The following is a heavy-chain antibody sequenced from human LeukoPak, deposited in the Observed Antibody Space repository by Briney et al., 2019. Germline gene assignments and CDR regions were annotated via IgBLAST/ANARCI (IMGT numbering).Heavy chain of an antibody. CDR1: GGSISSYY. CDR3: ARQSYGGYFDY. V-gene: IGHV4-59*08. Sequence: NPSETLSLTCTVSGGSISSYYWSWIRQPPGKGLEWIGYIYYRGSTSYNPSLKSRVTILVDTSKNQFSLKLSSVTAADTAVYYCARQSYGGYFDYWGQGTLVTVSS. J-gene: IGHJ4*02. CDR2: IYYRGST. D-gene: IGHD4-23*01.